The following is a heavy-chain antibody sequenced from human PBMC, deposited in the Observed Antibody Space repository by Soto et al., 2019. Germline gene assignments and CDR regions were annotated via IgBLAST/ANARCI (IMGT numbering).Heavy chain of an antibody. J-gene: IGHJ4*02. CDR2: IYYSGNT. CDR3: AREGGGYCSGGSCHVDY. CDR1: GGSISSSSYY. D-gene: IGHD2-15*01. Sequence: QLQLQESGPGLVKPSETLSLTCTVSGGSISSSSYYWGWLRQPPGQGLEWIGGIYYSGNTYYTPSLKSRVTISVETSQNQFSLKLCSVTAADTAVYYCAREGGGYCSGGSCHVDYWGQGTLVTVSS. V-gene: IGHV4-39*02.